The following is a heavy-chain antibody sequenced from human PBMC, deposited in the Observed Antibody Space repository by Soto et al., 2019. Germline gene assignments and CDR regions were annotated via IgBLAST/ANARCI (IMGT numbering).Heavy chain of an antibody. J-gene: IGHJ5*02. V-gene: IGHV4-61*01. CDR2: IYYSGSS. CDR1: GGSVSSGSYY. D-gene: IGHD6-19*01. CDR3: ARDGWIRGWYDWFDP. Sequence: QVQLQESGPGLVKPSETLSLTCTVSGGSVSSGSYYWGWIRQPPGKGLEWIGYIYYSGSSNYNPSLTRRVTISVDTLKKQLSLKLSSVTAADTAVYHCARDGWIRGWYDWFDPWGQGTLGTVFS.